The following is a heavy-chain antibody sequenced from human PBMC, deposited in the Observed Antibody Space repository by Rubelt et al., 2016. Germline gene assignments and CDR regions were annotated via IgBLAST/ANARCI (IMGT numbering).Heavy chain of an antibody. CDR3: ARMTTHAIFIDY. CDR1: GDSISGGGFY. Sequence: QVQLQESGPGLVKPSETLSLTCTVSGDSISGGGFYWSWIRQHPGEGLEWIGYVYYTGSTYYNQSLKSRVTILVDTSKNQFSLKLSSVTAADTAVYYCARMTTHAIFIDYWGQGTLVTVSS. V-gene: IGHV4-31*03. J-gene: IGHJ4*02. D-gene: IGHD3-9*01. CDR2: VYYTGST.